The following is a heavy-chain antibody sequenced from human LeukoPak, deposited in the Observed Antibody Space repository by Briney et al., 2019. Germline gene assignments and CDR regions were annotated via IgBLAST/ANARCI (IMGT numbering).Heavy chain of an antibody. CDR1: GFTFSSYE. D-gene: IGHD3-22*01. CDR2: IKQDGSEK. V-gene: IGHV3-7*01. J-gene: IGHJ4*02. Sequence: GGSLRLSCAASGFTFSSYEMNWVRQAPGKGLEWVANIKQDGSEKYYVDSVKGRFTISRDNAKNSLYLQMNSLRAEDTAVYYCAGSSAYFWGQGTLVTVSS. CDR3: AGSSAYF.